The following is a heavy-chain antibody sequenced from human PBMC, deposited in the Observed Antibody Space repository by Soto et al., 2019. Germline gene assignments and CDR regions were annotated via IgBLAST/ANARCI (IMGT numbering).Heavy chain of an antibody. V-gene: IGHV1-18*01. Sequence: QVQLVQSGPEVTMPGASVKVSCKTSGYTFTAYGLAWLRQAPGQRPEWLGWVGTAHANTNYAEKFQGRVTMTSDRYTTTTYMEPRSLRSDDTAVYYCAIEINTDPTAYYNFAYWGQGTLVTVYS. CDR1: GYTFTAYG. D-gene: IGHD3-9*01. CDR3: AIEINTDPTAYYNFAY. CDR2: VGTAHANT. J-gene: IGHJ4*02.